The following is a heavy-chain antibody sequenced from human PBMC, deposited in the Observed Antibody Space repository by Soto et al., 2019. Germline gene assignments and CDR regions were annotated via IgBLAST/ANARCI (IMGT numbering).Heavy chain of an antibody. CDR1: GFTFSTYV. D-gene: IGHD2-15*01. CDR3: ARDRSVVVVPATPDY. Sequence: QVQLVESGGGVVQPGRSLRLSCAASGFTFSTYVMHWVRQAPGKGLEWVALTSYDGSNKYYADSVKGRFTISRDNSKNTLYRQMNGLRAEDTAVYYCARDRSVVVVPATPDYWGQGTLVTVSS. CDR2: TSYDGSNK. J-gene: IGHJ4*02. V-gene: IGHV3-30-3*01.